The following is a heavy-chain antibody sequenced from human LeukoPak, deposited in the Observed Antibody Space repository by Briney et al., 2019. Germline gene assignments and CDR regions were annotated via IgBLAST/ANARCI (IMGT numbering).Heavy chain of an antibody. CDR1: GYTFTGYY. Sequence: ASVKVSCKASGYTFTGYYMHWVRQAPGQGLEWMGWINPNSGGTNYARKFQGRVTMTRDTSISTAYMELSRLRSDDTAVYYCARAKKCSSGWYYFDYWGQGTLVTVSS. J-gene: IGHJ4*02. D-gene: IGHD6-19*01. V-gene: IGHV1-2*02. CDR2: INPNSGGT. CDR3: ARAKKCSSGWYYFDY.